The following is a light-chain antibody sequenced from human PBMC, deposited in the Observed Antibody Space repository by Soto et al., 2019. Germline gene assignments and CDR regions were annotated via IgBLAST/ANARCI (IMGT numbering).Light chain of an antibody. CDR1: QSLLHSNGYNY. V-gene: IGKV2-28*01. Sequence: DIVMTQSPLSLPVTPGEPASISCRSSQSLLHSNGYNYLDWYLQKPGQSPQLLIYLGSSRASGVPDRFSGGGSGTDFTLTISRVEAEDVGIYYCMQALQTPPTFGQGNKVEIK. J-gene: IGKJ1*01. CDR2: LGS. CDR3: MQALQTPPT.